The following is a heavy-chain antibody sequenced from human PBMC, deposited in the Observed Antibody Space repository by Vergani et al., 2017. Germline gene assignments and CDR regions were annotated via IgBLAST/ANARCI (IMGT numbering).Heavy chain of an antibody. J-gene: IGHJ6*02. V-gene: IGHV5-10-1*01. CDR3: AVGYCSGGSCHSRYYYGMDV. Sequence: EVQLVQSGAEVKKPGESLRISCKGSGYSFTSYWISWVRQMPGKGLEWMGRSDPSDSYTNYSPSFQGHVTISADKSISTAYLQWSSLKASDTAMYYCAVGYCSGGSCHSRYYYGMDVWGQGTTVTVSS. D-gene: IGHD2-15*01. CDR2: SDPSDSYT. CDR1: GYSFTSYW.